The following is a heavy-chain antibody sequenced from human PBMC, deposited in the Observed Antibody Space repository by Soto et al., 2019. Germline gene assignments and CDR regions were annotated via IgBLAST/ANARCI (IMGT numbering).Heavy chain of an antibody. CDR2: ISYDGSNK. Sequence: GGSLRLSCAASGFTFSSYAMHWVRQAPGKGLEWVAVISYDGSNKYYADSVKGRFTISRDNSKNTPYLQMNSLRAEDTAVYYCARDGDEDIVVVPAALSSYGMDVWGQGTTVTVSS. CDR1: GFTFSSYA. V-gene: IGHV3-30-3*01. J-gene: IGHJ6*02. CDR3: ARDGDEDIVVVPAALSSYGMDV. D-gene: IGHD2-2*01.